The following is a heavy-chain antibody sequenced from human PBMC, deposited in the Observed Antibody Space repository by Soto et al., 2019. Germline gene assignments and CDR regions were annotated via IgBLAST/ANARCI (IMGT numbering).Heavy chain of an antibody. CDR3: ARASGGDYEVGFDY. J-gene: IGHJ4*02. Sequence: QVQLVESGGGVVQPGRSLRLSCAASGFTFSSYAMHWVRQAPGKGLEWVAVISYDGSNKYYADSVKGRFTISRDNSKNTLYLQMNSLRAEDTAVYYCARASGGDYEVGFDYWGQGTLVTVSP. CDR2: ISYDGSNK. V-gene: IGHV3-30-3*01. CDR1: GFTFSSYA. D-gene: IGHD4-17*01.